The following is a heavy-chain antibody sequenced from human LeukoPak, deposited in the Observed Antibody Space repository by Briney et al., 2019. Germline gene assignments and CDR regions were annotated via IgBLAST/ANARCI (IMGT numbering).Heavy chain of an antibody. D-gene: IGHD6-13*01. CDR2: IYYSGST. J-gene: IGHJ4*02. V-gene: IGHV4-39*01. CDR3: ARRGAAGRLDY. CDR1: GGSITGTSYY. Sequence: SETLSLTCTVSGGSITGTSYYWVWIRQPPGEGLEWIGHIYYSGSTYYNPSLKSRVTMSVDTSKNQFSLKLSSVTAADTAIYYCARRGAAGRLDYWGQGTLVTVSS.